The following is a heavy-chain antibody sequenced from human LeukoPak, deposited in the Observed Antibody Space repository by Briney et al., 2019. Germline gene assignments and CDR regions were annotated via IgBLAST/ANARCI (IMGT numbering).Heavy chain of an antibody. CDR3: ARAPDDYDFWSGPFDY. J-gene: IGHJ4*02. V-gene: IGHV1-18*01. Sequence: ASVKVSCKASGYTFTNYGISWVRHAPGQGLEWMGWISAYSGNTNYAQNLQGRVTMTTDTSTSTAYMELRSLRSDDTAVYYCARAPDDYDFWSGPFDYWGRGTLVTVSS. D-gene: IGHD3-3*01. CDR2: ISAYSGNT. CDR1: GYTFTNYG.